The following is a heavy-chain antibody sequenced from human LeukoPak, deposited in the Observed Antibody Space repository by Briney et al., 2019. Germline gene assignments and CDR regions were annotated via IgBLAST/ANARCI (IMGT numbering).Heavy chain of an antibody. CDR1: GGSFSCYY. J-gene: IGHJ5*02. Sequence: SETLSLTCAVSGGSFSCYYWSWIRQPPGKGLEWIGEINHSGSTNYKPSLKSRITISVDTSKSQFSLKLSSVTAADTAVYYCGRGVFPTAVRPLTVGSHQFDPWGEGTLVTVSS. CDR2: INHSGST. D-gene: IGHD6-6*01. V-gene: IGHV4-34*01. CDR3: GRGVFPTAVRPLTVGSHQFDP.